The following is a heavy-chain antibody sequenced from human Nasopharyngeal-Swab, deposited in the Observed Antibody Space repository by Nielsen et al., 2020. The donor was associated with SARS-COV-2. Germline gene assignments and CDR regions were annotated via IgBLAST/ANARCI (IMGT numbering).Heavy chain of an antibody. Sequence: LSLTCAASGFSFDDYVMHWVRQAPGKGLGWVSGISWNSGSIGYADSVKGRFTISRDNAKNSLYLHMNSLRGEDTAFYYCAKGVATTVITPAIDYWGQGILVTVSS. CDR1: GFSFDDYV. D-gene: IGHD4-17*01. CDR3: AKGVATTVITPAIDY. J-gene: IGHJ4*02. V-gene: IGHV3-9*01. CDR2: ISWNSGSI.